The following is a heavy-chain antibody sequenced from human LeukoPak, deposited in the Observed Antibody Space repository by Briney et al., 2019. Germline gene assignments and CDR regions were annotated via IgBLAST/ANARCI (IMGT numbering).Heavy chain of an antibody. V-gene: IGHV4-39*01. CDR1: GGSISSGIYY. Sequence: PSETLSLTCTVSGGSISSGIYYWAWIRQPPGKGLEWIGSIYYRGNTYYNPSLKSRVTLSVDTSKNQFSLNLSSVTAADTAVYYCARYGDGGPAEYFRHWGQGTLVTVSS. D-gene: IGHD4-23*01. J-gene: IGHJ1*01. CDR2: IYYRGNT. CDR3: ARYGDGGPAEYFRH.